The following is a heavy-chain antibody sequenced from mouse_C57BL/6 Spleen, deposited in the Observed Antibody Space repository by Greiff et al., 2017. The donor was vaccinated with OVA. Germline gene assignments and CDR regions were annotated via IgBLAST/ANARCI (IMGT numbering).Heavy chain of an antibody. J-gene: IGHJ2*01. V-gene: IGHV1-72*01. D-gene: IGHD2-4*01. CDR3: AIRRDDYDEGHFDY. CDR1: GYTFTSYW. CDR2: IDPNSGGT. Sequence: QVQLQQPGAELVKPGASVKLSCKASGYTFTSYWMHWVKQRPGRGLEWIGRIDPNSGGTKYNEKFKSKATLTVDKPSSTAYMQLRSLTSEASAVYYCAIRRDDYDEGHFDYWGQGTTLTVSS.